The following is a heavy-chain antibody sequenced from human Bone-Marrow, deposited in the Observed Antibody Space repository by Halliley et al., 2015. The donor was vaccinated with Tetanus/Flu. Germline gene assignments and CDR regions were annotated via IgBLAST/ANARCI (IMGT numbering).Heavy chain of an antibody. CDR3: PTRNDILSAFREGKPPHFYNMDA. CDR2: K. V-gene: IGHV3-30*02. D-gene: IGHD3-9*01. J-gene: IGHJ6*02. Sequence: KYYVDSVKGRCPISRDNFKNTLYLQMNSLRAEDTPVYYCPTRNDILSAFREGKPPHFYNMDAWGQGTTVTVSS.